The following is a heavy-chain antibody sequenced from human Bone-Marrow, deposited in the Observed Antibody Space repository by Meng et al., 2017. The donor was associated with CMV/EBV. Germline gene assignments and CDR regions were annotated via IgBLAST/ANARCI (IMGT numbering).Heavy chain of an antibody. CDR1: GGTFISYA. CDR3: ARASLAATPYYYYYGMDV. Sequence: SVKVSCKASGGTFISYAISWVRQAPGQGLEWMGGIIPIFGTANYAQKFQGRVTITTDESTSTAYMELSSLRSEDTAVYYCARASLAATPYYYYYGMDVWGQGTTVTVSS. D-gene: IGHD2-15*01. V-gene: IGHV1-69*05. J-gene: IGHJ6*02. CDR2: IIPIFGTA.